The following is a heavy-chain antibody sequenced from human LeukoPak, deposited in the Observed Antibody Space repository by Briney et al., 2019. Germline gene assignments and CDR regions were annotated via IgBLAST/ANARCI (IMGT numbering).Heavy chain of an antibody. CDR3: AILRGANY. D-gene: IGHD3-10*01. J-gene: IGHJ4*02. Sequence: PGGSLRLSCAASGFTFSRSWMSWVRQAPGKGLEWVANIKQDGSDKYYVDSVKGRFTISRDNAQNSLHLRMNSLRAEDTAVYYCAILRGANYWGQGTLVTVSS. V-gene: IGHV3-7*02. CDR1: GFTFSRSW. CDR2: IKQDGSDK.